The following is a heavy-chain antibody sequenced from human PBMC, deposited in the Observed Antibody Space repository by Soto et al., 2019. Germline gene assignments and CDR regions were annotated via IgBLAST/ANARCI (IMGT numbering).Heavy chain of an antibody. D-gene: IGHD2-2*01. CDR1: GFTFSSYS. Sequence: GGSLILSCAASGFTFSSYSMNWVRQAPGKGLEWVSSISSSSSYIYYADSVKGRFTISRDNAKNSLYLQMNSLRAEDTAVYYCARDHIVVVPAATDNWFDPWGQGTLVTVSS. V-gene: IGHV3-21*01. CDR2: ISSSSSYI. J-gene: IGHJ5*02. CDR3: ARDHIVVVPAATDNWFDP.